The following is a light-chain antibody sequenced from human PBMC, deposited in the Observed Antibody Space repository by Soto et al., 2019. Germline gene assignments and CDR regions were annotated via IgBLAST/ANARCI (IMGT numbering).Light chain of an antibody. CDR3: QQYVTSPRT. V-gene: IGKV3-20*01. Sequence: EIVLTQSPGTLSLSPGERATLSCRASQSVNNNFLAWYQQTPGQAPRLLIYDASSRATGIPDRFSGSGSGTDFTLTISRLEPEDFAVYSCQQYVTSPRTFGGGTKVEIK. J-gene: IGKJ4*01. CDR2: DAS. CDR1: QSVNNNF.